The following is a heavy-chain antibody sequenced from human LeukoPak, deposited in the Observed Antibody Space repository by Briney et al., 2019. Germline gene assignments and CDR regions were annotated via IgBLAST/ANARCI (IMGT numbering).Heavy chain of an antibody. CDR3: AKDLSRLYYYYGMDV. J-gene: IGHJ6*02. V-gene: IGHV3-23*01. Sequence: GGSLRLSCAASGFSFSSYAMSWVRQAPGKRLEWVSAISGSGGSTYYADSVKGRFTISRDNSKNTLYLQMNSLRAEDTAVYYCAKDLSRLYYYYGMDVWGQGTTVTVSS. D-gene: IGHD6-19*01. CDR2: ISGSGGST. CDR1: GFSFSSYA.